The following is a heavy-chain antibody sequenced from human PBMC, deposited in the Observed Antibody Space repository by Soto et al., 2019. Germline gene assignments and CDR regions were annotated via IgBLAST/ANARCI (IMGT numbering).Heavy chain of an antibody. Sequence: EVQLVESGGGLVQPGGSLRLSCAASEFTFSGRSVHWVRQAPGKGLVWVSGIDKVGTDSTYADSVKGRFTSSRDNAKNPVYLQLNSLRVEDTAVYYCARGWFGPDVWGKGTTVTVSS. CDR3: ARGWFGPDV. D-gene: IGHD3-10*01. CDR1: EFTFSGRS. V-gene: IGHV3-74*01. J-gene: IGHJ6*03. CDR2: IDKVGTDS.